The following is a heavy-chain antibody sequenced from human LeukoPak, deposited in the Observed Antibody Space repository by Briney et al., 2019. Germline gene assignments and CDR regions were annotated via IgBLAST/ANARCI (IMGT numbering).Heavy chain of an antibody. CDR2: MSSSSSTM. Sequence: GGSLRLSCAASGFTFSDYYMNWVRQAPGKGLEWVSHMSSSSSTMTYADSVKGRFTISRDNAKNSLYLQMNSLRAEDTAVYYCARGSIVGPSRFDYWGQGTLVTVSS. CDR3: ARGSIVGPSRFDY. CDR1: GFTFSDYY. J-gene: IGHJ4*02. D-gene: IGHD1-26*01. V-gene: IGHV3-48*01.